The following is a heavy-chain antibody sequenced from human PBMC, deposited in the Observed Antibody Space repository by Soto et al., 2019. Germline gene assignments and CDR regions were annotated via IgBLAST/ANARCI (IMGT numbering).Heavy chain of an antibody. J-gene: IGHJ5*02. CDR3: ARGQPQKARMDDCFAP. CDR2: IIPIFGTA. Sequence: QVQLVQSGAEVKNPGSSVKVSCKASGGTFSSYAISWVRQAPGQGLEWMGGIIPIFGTANYAQKFQGRVTITADETTSTDYMEMSSLRSEDTAVYYCARGQPQKARMDDCFAPWGQVTIVTVSS. D-gene: IGHD2-15*01. V-gene: IGHV1-69*12. CDR1: GGTFSSYA.